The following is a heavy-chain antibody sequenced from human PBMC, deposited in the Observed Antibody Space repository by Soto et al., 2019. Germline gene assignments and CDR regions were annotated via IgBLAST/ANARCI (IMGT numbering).Heavy chain of an antibody. Sequence: TSETLSLTCAVYGGSFSGYYWSWIRQPPGKGLEWIGEINHSGSTYYNPSLKSRVTISVDTSKNQFSLKLSSVTAADTAVYYCARGPYCSGGSCPYYFDYWGQGTLVTVSS. V-gene: IGHV4-34*01. D-gene: IGHD2-15*01. CDR3: ARGPYCSGGSCPYYFDY. J-gene: IGHJ4*02. CDR2: INHSGST. CDR1: GGSFSGYY.